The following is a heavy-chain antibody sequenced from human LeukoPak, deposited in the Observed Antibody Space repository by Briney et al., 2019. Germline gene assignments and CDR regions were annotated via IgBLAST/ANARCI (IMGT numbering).Heavy chain of an antibody. Sequence: GSLRLSCAASGFTFSSYGMHWVRQAPGKGLEWVAFIRYDGSNKYYADSVKGRFTISRDNSKNTLYLQMNSLRAEDTAVYYCAKDSQYQLLSDYYYYMDVWGKGTTVTISS. J-gene: IGHJ6*03. CDR3: AKDSQYQLLSDYYYYMDV. V-gene: IGHV3-30*02. D-gene: IGHD2-2*01. CDR2: IRYDGSNK. CDR1: GFTFSSYG.